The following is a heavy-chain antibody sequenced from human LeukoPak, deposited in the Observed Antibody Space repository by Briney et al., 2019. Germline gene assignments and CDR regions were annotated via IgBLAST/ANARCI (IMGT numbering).Heavy chain of an antibody. CDR1: GGSISSGNYY. Sequence: SSETLSLTCTVSGGSISSGNYYWSWIRQPPGKGLEWIGYIYHSGSTYYNPSLKSRVTISVDTSKNQFSLRLSSVTAADTAVYYCARDRGYTSGWYVRYFDLWGRGTLVTVSS. D-gene: IGHD6-19*01. V-gene: IGHV4-30-4*01. CDR2: IYHSGST. CDR3: ARDRGYTSGWYVRYFDL. J-gene: IGHJ2*01.